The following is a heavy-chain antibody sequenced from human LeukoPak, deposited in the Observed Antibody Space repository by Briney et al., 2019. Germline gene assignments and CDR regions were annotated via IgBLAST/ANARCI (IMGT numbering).Heavy chain of an antibody. CDR1: GGSISSGSYY. J-gene: IGHJ3*02. V-gene: IGHV4-61*02. D-gene: IGHD1-26*01. CDR3: ARRGSGSYYDSAFDI. CDR2: IYTSGST. Sequence: PSETLSLTCTVSGGSISSGSYYWSWIRQPAGKGLEWIGRIYTSGSTNYNPSLKSRVTISVDTSKNQFSLKLSSVTAADTAVYYCARRGSGSYYDSAFDIWGQGTMVTVSS.